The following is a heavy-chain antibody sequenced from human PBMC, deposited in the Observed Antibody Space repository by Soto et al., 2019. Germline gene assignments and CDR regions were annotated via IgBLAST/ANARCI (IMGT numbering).Heavy chain of an antibody. CDR3: ARSDYDGPFDY. V-gene: IGHV4-31*03. J-gene: IGHJ4*02. Sequence: QVQLQESGPGLVKPSQTLSLTCTVSGGSISSGGHYWSWIRQHPGKDLEWVGYIYYSGSTDYNPSLKSRLTISINTSKKQFSLTQTSVTAADTAVYYCARSDYDGPFDYWGQGTLVTVSS. CDR2: IYYSGST. D-gene: IGHD4-17*01. CDR1: GGSISSGGHY.